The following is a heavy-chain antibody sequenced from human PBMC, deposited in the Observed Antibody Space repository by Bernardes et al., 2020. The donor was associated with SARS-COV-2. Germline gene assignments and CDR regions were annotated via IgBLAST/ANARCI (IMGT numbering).Heavy chain of an antibody. D-gene: IGHD6-13*01. V-gene: IGHV3-11*06. Sequence: LSLTCAVYGGPFNGYYWSWIRQPPGKGLEWVSYISSSSSYTNYADSVKGRFTISRDNAKNSLYLQMNSLRAEDTAVYYCAGGAYSSTTPYYYYGMDVWGQGTTVTVSS. CDR2: ISSSSSYT. J-gene: IGHJ6*02. CDR3: AGGAYSSTTPYYYYGMDV. CDR1: GGPFNGYY.